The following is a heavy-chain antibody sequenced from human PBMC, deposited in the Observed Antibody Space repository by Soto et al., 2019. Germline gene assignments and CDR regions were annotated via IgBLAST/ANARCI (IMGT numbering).Heavy chain of an antibody. CDR1: GGIFSTYA. J-gene: IGHJ4*02. Sequence: QVQLGQSGAEVQKPGSSVKVSCKASGGIFSTYAISGLRRAPAQGLEWMGGIIPIFGTPNYAQRFQGRVTITADESTSKADMELSRLRSEDTAVYYCARDRDDYGSGNYYNRIDFWGQGNLVTVSS. CDR3: ARDRDDYGSGNYYNRIDF. D-gene: IGHD3-10*01. CDR2: IIPIFGTP. V-gene: IGHV1-69*01.